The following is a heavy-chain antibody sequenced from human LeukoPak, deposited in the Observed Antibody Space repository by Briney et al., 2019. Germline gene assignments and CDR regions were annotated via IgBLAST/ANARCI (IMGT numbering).Heavy chain of an antibody. J-gene: IGHJ6*04. CDR3: ARGDLKVLIHHSYLPMPL. CDR2: INHAGST. Sequence: SETLSLTCAVSGGSISDYRWIWIRQPPGKGLEWIGEINHAGSTDYNPSLKSRVTISIDTSKNQFSLNLSSVTAADTAVYYCARGDLKVLIHHSYLPMPLWGRGTTVTVAS. D-gene: IGHD2-2*01. V-gene: IGHV4-34*01. CDR1: GGSISDYR.